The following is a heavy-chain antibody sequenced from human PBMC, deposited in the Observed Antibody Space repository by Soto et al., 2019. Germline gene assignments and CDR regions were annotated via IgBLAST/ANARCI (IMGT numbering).Heavy chain of an antibody. CDR2: INPSGGST. V-gene: IGHV1-46*01. Sequence: ASVKVSCKASGYTFTSYYMHWVRQAPGQGLEWMGIINPSGGSTSYAQKFQGRVTMTRDTSTSTVYMELSSLRSEDTAVYYCARDSITIFGVVTPSYYYGMDGWGQGTTVTVSS. D-gene: IGHD3-3*01. CDR1: GYTFTSYY. CDR3: ARDSITIFGVVTPSYYYGMDG. J-gene: IGHJ6*02.